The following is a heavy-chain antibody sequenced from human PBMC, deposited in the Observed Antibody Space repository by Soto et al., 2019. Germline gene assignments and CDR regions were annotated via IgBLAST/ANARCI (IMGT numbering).Heavy chain of an antibody. CDR1: GFTFSSYS. Sequence: GGSLRLSCAASGFTFSSYSMNWVRKAPGKGLEWVSSISSSSSYIYYADSVKGRFTISRDNAKNSLYLQMNSLRAEDTAVYYCARDASGYYDFWSGYYYFDYWGQGTLVTVSS. V-gene: IGHV3-21*01. D-gene: IGHD3-3*01. J-gene: IGHJ4*02. CDR3: ARDASGYYDFWSGYYYFDY. CDR2: ISSSSSYI.